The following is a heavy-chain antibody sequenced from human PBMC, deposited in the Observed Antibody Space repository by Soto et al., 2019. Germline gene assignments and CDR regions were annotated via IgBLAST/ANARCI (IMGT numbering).Heavy chain of an antibody. Sequence: GGSLRLSCAASGFTFSSYSMNWVRQAPGKGLEWVSSISSSSSYIYYADSVKGRFTISRDNAKNSLYLQMNRLRAEDTAVYYSARWLSSYYVSRGYSGSYYYHGMDVWGQGTTVTVS. CDR2: ISSSSSYI. D-gene: IGHD3-22*01. J-gene: IGHJ6*02. CDR3: ARWLSSYYVSRGYSGSYYYHGMDV. CDR1: GFTFSSYS. V-gene: IGHV3-21*01.